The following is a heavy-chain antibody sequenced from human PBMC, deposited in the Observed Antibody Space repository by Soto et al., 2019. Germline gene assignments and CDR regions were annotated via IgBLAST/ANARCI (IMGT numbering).Heavy chain of an antibody. J-gene: IGHJ6*02. Sequence: SETLSLTCAVSGGSISSGGYSWSWIRQPPGKGLEWIGYIYHSGSTYYNPSLKSRVTISVDRSKNQFSLKLSSVTAADTTVYYCARAHYGDYGYGMDVWCQGTTATVSS. D-gene: IGHD4-17*01. V-gene: IGHV4-30-2*01. CDR3: ARAHYGDYGYGMDV. CDR1: GGSISSGGYS. CDR2: IYHSGST.